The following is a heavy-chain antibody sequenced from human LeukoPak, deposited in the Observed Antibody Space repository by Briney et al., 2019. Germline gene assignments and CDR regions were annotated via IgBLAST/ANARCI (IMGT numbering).Heavy chain of an antibody. D-gene: IGHD6-19*01. J-gene: IGHJ4*02. V-gene: IGHV4-61*01. CDR3: ARGGGSSGWPYFDH. Sequence: PSETLSLTCTVSGGSVSSGTYYWSWIRQPPGKGLEWIGYIYYSGSTNYNPSLKSRVTISMDTPKNQFSLKLSSVTTADTAVYYCARGGGSSGWPYFDHWGQGTLVTVSS. CDR2: IYYSGST. CDR1: GGSVSSGTYY.